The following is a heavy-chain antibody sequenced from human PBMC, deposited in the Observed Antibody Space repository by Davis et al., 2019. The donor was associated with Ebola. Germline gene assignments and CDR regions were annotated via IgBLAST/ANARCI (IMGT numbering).Heavy chain of an antibody. V-gene: IGHV3-21*01. D-gene: IGHD5-18*01. Sequence: GESLKISCAASGFSVRSNQMSWVRQAPGKGLEWVSSISSSSSYIYYADSVKGRFTISRDNAKNSLYLQMNSLRAEDTAVYYCARDTPSYGFGYWGQGTLVTVSS. CDR3: ARDTPSYGFGY. CDR2: ISSSSSYI. J-gene: IGHJ4*02. CDR1: GFSVRSNQ.